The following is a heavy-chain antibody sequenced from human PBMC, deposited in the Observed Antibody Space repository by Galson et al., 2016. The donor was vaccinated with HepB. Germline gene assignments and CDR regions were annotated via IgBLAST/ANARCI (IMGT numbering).Heavy chain of an antibody. J-gene: IGHJ4*02. D-gene: IGHD4-17*01. V-gene: IGHV3-64D*08. CDR3: VKDRYGDLHYFDY. CDR2: MSSNGGTT. Sequence: SLRLSCAASGFTFSLYAMHWVRQAPGKGLEYVSAMSSNGGTTYYADSVKGRYTISRDNSKNTLYLQMSSLRAEDTAVYYCVKDRYGDLHYFDYWGQGTLVTVSS. CDR1: GFTFSLYA.